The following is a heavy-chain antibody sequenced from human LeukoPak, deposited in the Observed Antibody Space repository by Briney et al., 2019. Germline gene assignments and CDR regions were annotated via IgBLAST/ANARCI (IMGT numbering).Heavy chain of an antibody. CDR2: IYHSGST. Sequence: SETLSLTCTVSAYSISSGYYWGWIRQPPGKGLEWIGNIYHSGSTYYNPSLKSRVTMSVDTSKNQFSLKLNSVTAADTAVYYCARRGVPATRGWFDPWGQGTLVTVSS. D-gene: IGHD2-2*01. V-gene: IGHV4-38-2*02. CDR3: ARRGVPATRGWFDP. CDR1: AYSISSGYY. J-gene: IGHJ5*02.